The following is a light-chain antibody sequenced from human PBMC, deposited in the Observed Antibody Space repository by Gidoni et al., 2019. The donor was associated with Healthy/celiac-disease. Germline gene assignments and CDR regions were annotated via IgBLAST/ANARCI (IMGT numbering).Light chain of an antibody. V-gene: IGKV1-5*03. CDR3: QQYGT. CDR1: QSISSW. J-gene: IGKJ1*01. CDR2: KAS. Sequence: DLPMTQSPSTLSASVGDRVTITCRASQSISSWLAWYQQKPGKAPKLLIYKASSLESGVPSRFGGSGSGTEFTLTISSLQPDDFATYYCQQYGTFGQGTKVEIK.